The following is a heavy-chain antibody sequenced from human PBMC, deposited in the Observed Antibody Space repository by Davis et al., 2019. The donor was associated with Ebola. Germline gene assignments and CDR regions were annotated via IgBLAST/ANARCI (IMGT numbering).Heavy chain of an antibody. CDR3: ARLLMIQGVSGKGFDV. Sequence: ASVKVSCKASGYTFTNSDINWVRQATGQGLEWMGWINPSSCNTGYAQKFQGRVTMSRNTSINTAYMELRSLRSEDTAVYYSARLLMIQGVSGKGFDVWGQGTTVTVSS. CDR2: INPSSCNT. CDR1: GYTFTNSD. D-gene: IGHD3-10*01. J-gene: IGHJ6*02. V-gene: IGHV1-8*01.